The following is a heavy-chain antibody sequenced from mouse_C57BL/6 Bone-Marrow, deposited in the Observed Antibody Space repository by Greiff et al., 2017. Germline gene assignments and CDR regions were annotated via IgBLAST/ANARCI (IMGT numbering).Heavy chain of an antibody. V-gene: IGHV1-69*01. CDR1: GYTFTSYW. CDR3: AREGGYDYDVTWFSY. D-gene: IGHD2-4*01. CDR2: IDPSDSYT. Sequence: QVQLQQPGAELVMPGASVKLSCKASGYTFTSYWLHWVKQRPGQGLEWIGEIDPSDSYTNYNQKFKGKSTFTVDKSSSTAYMQLSSLTSEDSAVYYCAREGGYDYDVTWFSYWGEGTLVTVSA. J-gene: IGHJ3*01.